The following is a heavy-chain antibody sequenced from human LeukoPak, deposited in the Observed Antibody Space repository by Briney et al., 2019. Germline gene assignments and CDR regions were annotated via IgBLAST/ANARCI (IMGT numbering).Heavy chain of an antibody. Sequence: VSVIYCGGSTYYAHSVKGRFTISRDNSKNTLYLQMNSLRAEDTAVYYCARVNYRYYYYGMDVWGQGTTVTVSS. D-gene: IGHD4-11*01. CDR3: ARVNYRYYYYGMDV. J-gene: IGHJ6*02. V-gene: IGHV3-53*01. CDR2: IYCGGST.